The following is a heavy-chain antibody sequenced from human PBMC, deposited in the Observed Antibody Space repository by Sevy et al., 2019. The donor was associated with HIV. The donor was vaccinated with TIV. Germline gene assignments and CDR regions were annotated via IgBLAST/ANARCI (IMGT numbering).Heavy chain of an antibody. V-gene: IGHV4-34*01. Sequence: SETLSLTCAVYGGSVSGYYWTWIRQPPGKGLEWIGEINHTGSTHYNPSLKSRVTISVDTSKNQFSLKLSSVTAADTAVYYCARIYYGSGYFDYWGQGTLVTVSS. CDR1: GGSVSGYY. D-gene: IGHD3-10*01. CDR2: INHTGST. CDR3: ARIYYGSGYFDY. J-gene: IGHJ4*02.